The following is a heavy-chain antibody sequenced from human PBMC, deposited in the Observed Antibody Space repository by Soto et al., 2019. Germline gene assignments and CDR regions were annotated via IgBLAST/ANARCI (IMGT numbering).Heavy chain of an antibody. J-gene: IGHJ4*02. CDR1: GVTFDDFA. CDR3: ANVRLGSGWYGPQDC. V-gene: IGHV3-9*01. CDR2: ITWNGGNI. Sequence: GGSLRLSCAASGVTFDDFAMHCFRQAPGKGLEWVSGITWNGGNIDYADSVKGRFTISRDNAKNSLYLQMNSLRAEDTALYFCANVRLGSGWYGPQDCWGQGTLVTVSS. D-gene: IGHD6-19*01.